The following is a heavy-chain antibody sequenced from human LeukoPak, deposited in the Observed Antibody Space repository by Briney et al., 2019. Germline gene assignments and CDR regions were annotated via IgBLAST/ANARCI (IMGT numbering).Heavy chain of an antibody. Sequence: SETLSLTCTVSGGSISSYYWSWIRQPPGKGLEWIGYIYYSGSTNYNPSLKSRVTISVDTSKNQFSLKLSSVTAADTAVYYCARQGILTGYYPPRLAYGMDVWGQGTTVTVSS. CDR1: GGSISSYY. V-gene: IGHV4-59*08. J-gene: IGHJ6*02. CDR2: IYYSGST. CDR3: ARQGILTGYYPPRLAYGMDV. D-gene: IGHD3-9*01.